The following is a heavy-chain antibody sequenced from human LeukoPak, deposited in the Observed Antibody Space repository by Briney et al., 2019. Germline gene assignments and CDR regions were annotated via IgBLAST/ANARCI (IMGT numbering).Heavy chain of an antibody. CDR1: GFTVSSNY. CDR2: IYSGGST. D-gene: IGHD6-19*01. J-gene: IGHJ4*02. Sequence: PGGSLRLSCAASGFTVSSNYMSWVRQAPGKGLEWVSVIYSGGSTYYADSVKGRFTISRDNSKNTLYLQMNSLRADDTAVYYCAKGSGIAVAGNYFDYWGQGALVTVSS. V-gene: IGHV3-66*01. CDR3: AKGSGIAVAGNYFDY.